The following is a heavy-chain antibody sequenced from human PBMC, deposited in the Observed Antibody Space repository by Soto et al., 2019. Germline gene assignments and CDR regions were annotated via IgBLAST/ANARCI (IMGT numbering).Heavy chain of an antibody. J-gene: IGHJ4*01. Sequence: ASVKVSCKASNDSLSSHFIHWVRQAPGEGLEWMGIINPGPNGASYSKEFQGRLTLTSDMPSRTVYKQLGNLRSDDTAVYYCAGASSRVSSVVAAYWVHGTLVTVSS. CDR3: AGASSRVSSVVAAY. D-gene: IGHD2-15*01. V-gene: IGHV1-46*01. CDR2: INPGPNGA. CDR1: NDSLSSHF.